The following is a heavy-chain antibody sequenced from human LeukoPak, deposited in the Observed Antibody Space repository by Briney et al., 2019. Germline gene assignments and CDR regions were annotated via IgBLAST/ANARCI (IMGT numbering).Heavy chain of an antibody. CDR3: TAGTGRSDFDY. V-gene: IGHV3-15*01. Sequence: GGSLRLSCAASGFTFTNAWMSWVRQAPGKGLEWVGRIKSKTEGATRDFAATVKGRFAISGDDSKNTLYLQMNSLKTDDTAVYYCTAGTGRSDFDYWGQGTLVTVSS. CDR2: IKSKTEGATR. J-gene: IGHJ4*02. CDR1: GFTFTNAW. D-gene: IGHD1-14*01.